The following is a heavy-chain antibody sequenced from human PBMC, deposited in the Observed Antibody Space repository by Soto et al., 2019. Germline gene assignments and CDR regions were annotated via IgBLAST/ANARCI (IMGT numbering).Heavy chain of an antibody. CDR2: ISYDGHSK. V-gene: IGHV3-30*18. CDR1: GFTFKNYG. CDR3: AKDPPGEFNYPDNHYYGMEV. D-gene: IGHD3-10*01. J-gene: IGHJ6*02. Sequence: QVHLVESGGGVVQPGVSLRLSCAGSGFTFKNYGMHWVRQAPGKGLEWVAVISYDGHSKYYADSVKGRITISRDNSENTVFLEINTLRPEDTAVYYCAKDPPGEFNYPDNHYYGMEVWGQGTTVTVSS.